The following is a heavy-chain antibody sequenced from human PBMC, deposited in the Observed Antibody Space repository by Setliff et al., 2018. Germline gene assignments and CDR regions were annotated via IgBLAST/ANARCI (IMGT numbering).Heavy chain of an antibody. CDR1: GDSINNFY. J-gene: IGHJ3*02. D-gene: IGHD2-2*01. CDR3: ARGRMRGSCSGPSCTYDPFDI. CDR2: IFSDGTT. V-gene: IGHV4-59*12. Sequence: SETLSLTCSVSGDSINNFYWNWIRQSPGTGLEWIGYIFSDGTTYYNPSLKSRVAMSVDTSKNQFSLILRSVTAADTAVYYCARGRMRGSCSGPSCTYDPFDIWGQGTPVTVSS.